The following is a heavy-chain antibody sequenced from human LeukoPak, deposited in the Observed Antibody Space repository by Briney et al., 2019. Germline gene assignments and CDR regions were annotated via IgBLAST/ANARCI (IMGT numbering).Heavy chain of an antibody. V-gene: IGHV3-21*01. D-gene: IGHD6-13*01. CDR2: ISSSSSYI. CDR3: ASHIAAAGPDAFDI. J-gene: IGHJ3*02. Sequence: PGGSLRLSRAASGFTFSSYSMNWVRQAPGKGLEWVSSISSSSSYIYYADSVKGRFTISRDNAKNSLYLQMNSLRAEDTAVYYCASHIAAAGPDAFDIWGQGTMVTVSS. CDR1: GFTFSSYS.